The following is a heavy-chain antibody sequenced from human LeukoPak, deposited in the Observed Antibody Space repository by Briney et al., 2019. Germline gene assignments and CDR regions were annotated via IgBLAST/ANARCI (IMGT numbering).Heavy chain of an antibody. CDR3: ARARGIAVAGGHFDY. J-gene: IGHJ4*02. CDR2: IYSGGST. CDR1: GFAVSSNY. V-gene: IGHV3-53*01. Sequence: SGGSLRLSCAASGFAVSSNYMSRVRQAPGKGLEWVSVIYSGGSTYYADSVKGRFTISRDNSKHTLYLQMNSLRAEDTAVYYCARARGIAVAGGHFDYWGQGTLVTVSS. D-gene: IGHD6-19*01.